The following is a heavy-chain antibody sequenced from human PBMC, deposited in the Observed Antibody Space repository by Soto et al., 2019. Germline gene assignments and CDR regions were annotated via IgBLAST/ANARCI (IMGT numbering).Heavy chain of an antibody. CDR1: GFSFSSYA. CDR2: IWHDGSTT. CDR3: ARDVETTKANYYYYGMDV. V-gene: IGHV3-33*01. Sequence: QEQLVESGGGVVQPGRSLRLSCAASGFSFSSYAMHWVRQAPGKGLEWVALIWHDGSTTSYADSVKGRFTISRDNSKNTHYLQMNILRADDTAVYYCARDVETTKANYYYYGMDVWGRGTPVTVSS. D-gene: IGHD5-18*01. J-gene: IGHJ6*02.